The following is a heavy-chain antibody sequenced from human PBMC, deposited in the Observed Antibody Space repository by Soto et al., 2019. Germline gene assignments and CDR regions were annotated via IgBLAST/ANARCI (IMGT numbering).Heavy chain of an antibody. D-gene: IGHD6-13*01. CDR2: INSDGSST. J-gene: IGHJ6*03. CDR1: GFTFSSYW. V-gene: IGHV3-74*01. CDR3: ARVDLYSSSWYWYYYYYMDV. Sequence: GGSLRLSCAASGFTFSSYWMHWVRQAPGKGLVWVSRINSDGSSTSYADSVKGRFTISRDNAKSTLYLQMNSLRAEDTAVYYCARVDLYSSSWYWYYYYYMDVWGKGTTVTVSS.